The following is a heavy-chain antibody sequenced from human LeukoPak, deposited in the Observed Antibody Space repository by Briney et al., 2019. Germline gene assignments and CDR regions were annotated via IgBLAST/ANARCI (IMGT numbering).Heavy chain of an antibody. V-gene: IGHV3-30-3*01. CDR2: ISYDGSNK. CDR3: ARALMVRGYGMDV. D-gene: IGHD3-10*01. J-gene: IGHJ6*02. CDR1: GFTFSSYA. Sequence: PGGSLRLSCAASGFTFSSYAMHWVRQAPGKGLEWVAVISYDGSNKYYADSVKGRFTISRDNSKNTLYLQMNSLRAEDTAVYYCARALMVRGYGMDVWGQGTTVTVSS.